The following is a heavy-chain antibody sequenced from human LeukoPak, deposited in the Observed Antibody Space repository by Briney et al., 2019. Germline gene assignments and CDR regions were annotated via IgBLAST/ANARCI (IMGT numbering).Heavy chain of an antibody. V-gene: IGHV1-18*01. Sequence: ASVKVSCKASGYTFTSYGISWVRQAPGQGIEWMGWISAYNGNTNYAQKLQGRVTMTTDTSTSTAYMELRSLRSDDTAVYYCASTSEVRGSYYPRDYYYYMDVWGKGTTVTVSS. CDR2: ISAYNGNT. CDR1: GYTFTSYG. CDR3: ASTSEVRGSYYPRDYYYYMDV. D-gene: IGHD1-26*01. J-gene: IGHJ6*03.